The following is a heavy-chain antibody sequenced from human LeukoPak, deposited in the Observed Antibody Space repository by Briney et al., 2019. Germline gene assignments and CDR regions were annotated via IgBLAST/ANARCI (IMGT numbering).Heavy chain of an antibody. CDR3: ARVRTDWFGEIDY. CDR2: IYYSGCT. J-gene: IGHJ4*02. V-gene: IGHV4-59*01. Sequence: SETLSLTWTVSGGSISSYYWSWVRQPPGKGLEWIGYIYYSGCTNYNPSLKSRVTISVDTSKNQFSLKLSSVTAADTAVYYCARVRTDWFGEIDYWGQGTLVTVSS. CDR1: GGSISSYY. D-gene: IGHD3-10*01.